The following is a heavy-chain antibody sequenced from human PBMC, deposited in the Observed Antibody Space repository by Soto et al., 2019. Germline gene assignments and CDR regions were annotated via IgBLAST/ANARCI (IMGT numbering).Heavy chain of an antibody. J-gene: IGHJ5*02. CDR1: GGAFSGYY. Sequence: QVQLQQWGAGLLKPSETLSLTCAVYGGAFSGYYWSWIRQPPGKGLEWMGEINHSGSTNYNPSLKSRVPISVDTSKTQFSLTLSSETAADTAVYYCARKGGMTTERNNWFEPWGQGTLVTGSS. CDR2: INHSGST. CDR3: ARKGGMTTERNNWFEP. D-gene: IGHD4-4*01. V-gene: IGHV4-34*01.